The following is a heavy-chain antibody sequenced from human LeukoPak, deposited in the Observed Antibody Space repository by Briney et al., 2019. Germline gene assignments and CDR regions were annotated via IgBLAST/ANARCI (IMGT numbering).Heavy chain of an antibody. D-gene: IGHD4-17*01. Sequence: SETLSLTCSVSGGSISSSSYYWGWIRQPPGKGLEWIGSIYYRGSTNYNPSLKSRVTISVDNSKNQFSLKLSSVTAVDTAVYYCARDRGDYGDYSPWGQGTLVTVSS. CDR2: IYYRGST. CDR1: GGSISSSSYY. V-gene: IGHV4-39*07. J-gene: IGHJ5*02. CDR3: ARDRGDYGDYSP.